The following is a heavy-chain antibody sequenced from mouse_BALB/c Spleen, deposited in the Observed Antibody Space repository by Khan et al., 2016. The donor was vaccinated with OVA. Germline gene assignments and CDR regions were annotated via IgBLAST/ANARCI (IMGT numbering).Heavy chain of an antibody. D-gene: IGHD3-2*02. CDR2: ISYSGNT. Sequence: VQLQQSGPGLVKPSQSLSLTCTVTGYSITSDYAWNWIRQFPGNKLVWMGYISYSGNTKYNPSLKSRISITRDTSKNQFFLQLNFVTIEDTATYYCARFQGGDFDYWGQGTTLTVSS. V-gene: IGHV3-2*02. CDR3: ARFQGGDFDY. CDR1: GYSITSDYA. J-gene: IGHJ2*01.